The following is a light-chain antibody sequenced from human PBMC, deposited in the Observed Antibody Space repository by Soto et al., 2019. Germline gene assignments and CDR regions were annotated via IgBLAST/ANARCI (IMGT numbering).Light chain of an antibody. CDR2: DVS. V-gene: IGKV3-20*01. CDR1: QSVSSTY. CDR3: QQYFTSPPRLT. Sequence: EIVLTQSPDTLSLSPGERTTFSCRASQSVSSTYLAWYQQKPGQAPRLLVYDVSTRATGIPDRFSGSGSGTDFTLTISRLEPEDFAVYYCQQYFTSPPRLTFGGGTKVEIK. J-gene: IGKJ4*01.